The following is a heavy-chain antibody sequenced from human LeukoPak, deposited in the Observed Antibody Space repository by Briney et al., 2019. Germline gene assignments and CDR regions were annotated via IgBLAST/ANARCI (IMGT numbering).Heavy chain of an antibody. CDR2: ISGSGGST. D-gene: IGHD3-3*01. Sequence: PGGSLRLSRAASGFTFSSYAMSWVRQAPGKGLEWVSAISGSGGSTYYADSVKGRFTISRDNSKNTLYLQMNSLRAEDTAVYYCAKAPEYDFWSGYSRYYFDYWGQGTLVTVSS. J-gene: IGHJ4*02. V-gene: IGHV3-23*01. CDR1: GFTFSSYA. CDR3: AKAPEYDFWSGYSRYYFDY.